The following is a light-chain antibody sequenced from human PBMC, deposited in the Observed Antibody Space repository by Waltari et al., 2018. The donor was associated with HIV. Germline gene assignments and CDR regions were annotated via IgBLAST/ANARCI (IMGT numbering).Light chain of an antibody. J-gene: IGLJ2*01. Sequence: QSALTQPASVSGSPGQSLTISCTGTSSDVGGSNFVSWYQQHPGKAPKLMIYEVSNRPSGVSNRFSGSKSGNTASLTISGLQAEDEADYSCSSYTSSSTVVFGGGTKLTVL. CDR1: SSDVGGSNF. CDR3: SSYTSSSTVV. CDR2: EVS. V-gene: IGLV2-14*01.